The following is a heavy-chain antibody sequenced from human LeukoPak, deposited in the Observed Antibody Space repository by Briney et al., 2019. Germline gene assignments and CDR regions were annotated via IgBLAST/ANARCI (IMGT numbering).Heavy chain of an antibody. V-gene: IGHV1-69*13. J-gene: IGHJ5*02. CDR2: LSPMLA. CDR1: GGTINDFA. Sequence: SVKVSCKVVGGTINDFAISWVRQAPGQGIEWMGGLSPMLATYAQRFRGTVTIPVADSTDTVYMELGRLTSEDTATYFCARDREISARPGGWFDPWGERTRVTVS. D-gene: IGHD6-6*01. CDR3: ARDREISARPGGWFDP.